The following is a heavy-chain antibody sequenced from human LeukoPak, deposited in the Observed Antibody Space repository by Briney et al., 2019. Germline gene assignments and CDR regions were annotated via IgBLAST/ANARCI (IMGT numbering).Heavy chain of an antibody. J-gene: IGHJ6*03. Sequence: SQTLSLTCTVSGGSFSSDRNNWSWIPPPAGKELDWIGRIYPSGCTNYNPALYSRATISVDTSKNQFSLKLSSVTAAGTAVYYCARGGPDYYYYMDVWRKGTTV. V-gene: IGHV4-61*02. CDR3: ARGGPDYYYYMDV. CDR1: GGSFSSDRNN. CDR2: IYPSGCT.